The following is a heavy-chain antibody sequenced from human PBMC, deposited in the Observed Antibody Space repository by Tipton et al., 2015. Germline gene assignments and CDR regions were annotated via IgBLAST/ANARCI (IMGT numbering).Heavy chain of an antibody. D-gene: IGHD2-21*02. Sequence: SLRLSCAASGFTVSSNYMSWVCQAPGKGLEWVSVIYSGGSTYYADSVKGRFTISRDNSKNTLYLQMNSLRAEDTAVYYCARVVVTASYYFDYWGQGTLVTVSS. V-gene: IGHV3-53*01. J-gene: IGHJ4*02. CDR1: GFTVSSNY. CDR3: ARVVVTASYYFDY. CDR2: IYSGGST.